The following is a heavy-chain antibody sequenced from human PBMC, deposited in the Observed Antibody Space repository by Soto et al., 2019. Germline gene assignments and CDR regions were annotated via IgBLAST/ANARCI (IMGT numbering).Heavy chain of an antibody. J-gene: IGHJ4*02. CDR2: ISFDGTTK. Sequence: LRLSCGGSGFPFYNYGINWVRQAPGKGLEWVAIISFDGTTKVYADSVKGRFTISRDNSKNTVFLQMSGLRVEDTAVYYCAKDATYYYNPLPRDYFDSWGQGNPVTVSP. CDR3: AKDATYYYNPLPRDYFDS. CDR1: GFPFYNYG. D-gene: IGHD3-10*01. V-gene: IGHV3-30*18.